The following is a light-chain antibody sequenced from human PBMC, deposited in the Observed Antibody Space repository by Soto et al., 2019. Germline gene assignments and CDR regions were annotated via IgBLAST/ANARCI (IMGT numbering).Light chain of an antibody. CDR3: QQYGSSPPYT. CDR2: GST. V-gene: IGKV3-20*01. CDR1: QSVSNNY. J-gene: IGKJ2*01. Sequence: EVVLTQSPGTLSLSPGERATLSCRASQSVSNNYLAWYQKKRGQSPKLLIFGSTDRATGIPDRFSGSGSGTDFTLTISRLEPEDFALYYCQQYGSSPPYTFGQGTKLEIK.